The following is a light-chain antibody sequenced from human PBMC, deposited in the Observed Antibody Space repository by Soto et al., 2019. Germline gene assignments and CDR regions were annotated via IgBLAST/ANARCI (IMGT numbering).Light chain of an antibody. Sequence: EIVLTQSPGTLSLSPGERATLSCGASQSVSFNYLAWYQQEVGLAPRLLIYDASRRATGTPDRFSGSGSGTDFTLTISRLEPEDFAVYVCQQYGSSPYTFGQGTKLEIK. CDR2: DAS. V-gene: IGKV3D-20*01. J-gene: IGKJ2*01. CDR3: QQYGSSPYT. CDR1: QSVSFNY.